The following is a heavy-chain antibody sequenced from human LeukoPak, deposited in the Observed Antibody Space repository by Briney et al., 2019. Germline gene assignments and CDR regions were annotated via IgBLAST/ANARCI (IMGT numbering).Heavy chain of an antibody. CDR2: IYYSGST. CDR3: ARAPDYYGSGSLDAFDI. CDR1: GGSISSSSYY. J-gene: IGHJ3*02. V-gene: IGHV4-39*02. D-gene: IGHD3-10*01. Sequence: SETLSLTCTVSGGSISSSSYYWGWIRQPPGKGLEWIGSIYYSGSTYYNPSLKSRVTISVDTSKNHFSLRLSSVTAADTAVYYCARAPDYYGSGSLDAFDIWGQGTMVTVSS.